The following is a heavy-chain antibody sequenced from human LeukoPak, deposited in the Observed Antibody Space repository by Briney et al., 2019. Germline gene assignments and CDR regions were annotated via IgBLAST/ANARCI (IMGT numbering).Heavy chain of an antibody. Sequence: SETLSLTCAVYGGSFSDYYWGWIRQPPGKGLEWIGSFDHTGTTYYNPSLKSRVTTSVDTSKNQFSLRLSSVTAADTAVYYCARWVDLTVYWGQGTLVTVSS. V-gene: IGHV4-34*01. D-gene: IGHD3-9*01. CDR2: FDHTGTT. CDR1: GGSFSDYY. J-gene: IGHJ4*02. CDR3: ARWVDLTVY.